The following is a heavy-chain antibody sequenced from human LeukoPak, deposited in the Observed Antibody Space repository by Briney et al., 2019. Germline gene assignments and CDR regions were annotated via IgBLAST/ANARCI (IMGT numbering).Heavy chain of an antibody. D-gene: IGHD3-22*01. V-gene: IGHV3-23*01. CDR1: GFTFSSYG. J-gene: IGHJ5*02. Sequence: PGGSLRLSCAASGFTFSSYGMSWVRQAPGKGLEWVSAISGSGGSTYYADSVKGRFTISRDNSKNTLYLQMNSLRAEDTAVYYCAKDHPYDSSGYICWFDPWGQGTLVTVSS. CDR3: AKDHPYDSSGYICWFDP. CDR2: ISGSGGST.